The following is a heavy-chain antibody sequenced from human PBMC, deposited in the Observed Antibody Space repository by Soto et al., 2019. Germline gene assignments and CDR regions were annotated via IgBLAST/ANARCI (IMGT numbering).Heavy chain of an antibody. CDR3: ARRGSGSVYGMDV. CDR1: GYTFTGYY. J-gene: IGHJ6*02. CDR2: INPNSGGT. Sequence: ASVKVSCKASGYTFTGYYMHWVRQAPGQGLEWMGWINPNSGGTNYAQKFQGWVTMTRDTSISTAYMELSRLRSDDTAVYYCARRGSGSVYGMDVWGQGTTVTVSS. V-gene: IGHV1-2*04. D-gene: IGHD3-10*01.